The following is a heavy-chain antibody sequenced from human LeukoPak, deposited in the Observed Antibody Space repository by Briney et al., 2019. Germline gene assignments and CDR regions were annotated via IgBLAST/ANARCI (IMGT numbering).Heavy chain of an antibody. V-gene: IGHV3-21*01. J-gene: IGHJ3*02. D-gene: IGHD2-8*02. CDR1: GFTFSIYS. Sequence: GGSLRLSCAASGFTFSIYSMNWVRQAPGKGLEWVASISSRSIYIYCADSVRGRFTISRDNAKNSLYLQMNSLTAEDTAVYFCSRDLDCTVTTCFDGDDGFDIWGQGAMVTVSS. CDR3: SRDLDCTVTTCFDGDDGFDI. CDR2: ISSRSIYI.